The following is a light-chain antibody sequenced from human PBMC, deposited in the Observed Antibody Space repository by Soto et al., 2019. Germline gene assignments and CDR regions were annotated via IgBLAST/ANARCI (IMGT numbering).Light chain of an antibody. CDR3: FLYGDSPPAST. V-gene: IGKV3-20*01. CDR2: GAF. J-gene: IGKJ2*01. CDR1: QSVSSRN. Sequence: EIVLTQSPGTLSLFPGERATLSCRASQSVSSRNLAWYRQKPGQAPSLLIYGAFTRATGIPDRFSGSGSATDFALTISRREPADVAVYYYFLYGDSPPASTFGQGTKLDIK.